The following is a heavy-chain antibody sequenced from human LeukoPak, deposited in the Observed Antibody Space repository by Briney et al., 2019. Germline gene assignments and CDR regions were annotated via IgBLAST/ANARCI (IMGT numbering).Heavy chain of an antibody. CDR3: ARVSYVRGVTVYYFDH. CDR1: GFTFRSYS. Sequence: PGGSLRLSCAASGFTFRSYSMNWVRQAPGKGLEWVSSISSSRSYIYYADSVKGRFTISRDNAKNSLYLQMNSLRAEDTAIYYCARVSYVRGVTVYYFDHWGQGTLVTVSS. D-gene: IGHD3-10*02. V-gene: IGHV3-21*01. J-gene: IGHJ4*02. CDR2: ISSSRSYI.